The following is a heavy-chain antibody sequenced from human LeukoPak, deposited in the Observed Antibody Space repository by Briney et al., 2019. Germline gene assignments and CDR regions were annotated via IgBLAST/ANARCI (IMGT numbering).Heavy chain of an antibody. J-gene: IGHJ6*03. CDR1: GFTFSSYS. CDR2: ISSSSSTI. D-gene: IGHD5-18*01. CDR3: AKDIGRVDTASTYMDV. Sequence: PGGSLRLSCAASGFTFSSYSMNWVRQAPGKGLEWVSYISSSSSTIYYADSVKGRFTISRDNAKNSLYLQMNSLRVEDTALHYCAKDIGRVDTASTYMDVWGKGTTVTISS. V-gene: IGHV3-48*01.